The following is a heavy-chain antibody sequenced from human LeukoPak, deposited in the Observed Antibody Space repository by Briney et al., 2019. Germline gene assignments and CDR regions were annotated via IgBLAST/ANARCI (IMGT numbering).Heavy chain of an antibody. Sequence: ASVKVSCKASGYTFTSYYMHWVRQAPGQGLEWMGIINPSGGSTSYAQKFQGRVTMTRDTSTSTVYMELSSLRSEDTAVYYCARALGSEYYYYYCGMDVWGQGTTVTVSS. J-gene: IGHJ6*02. D-gene: IGHD3-10*01. V-gene: IGHV1-46*01. CDR2: INPSGGST. CDR3: ARALGSEYYYYYCGMDV. CDR1: GYTFTSYY.